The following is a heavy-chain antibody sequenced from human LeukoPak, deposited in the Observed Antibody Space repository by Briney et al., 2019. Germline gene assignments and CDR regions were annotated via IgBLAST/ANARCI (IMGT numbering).Heavy chain of an antibody. CDR1: GYTFTSYG. V-gene: IGHV1-18*01. Sequence: GASVKVSCKASGYTFTSYGISWVRQAPGQGLEWMGWISAYNGNTNYAQKLQGRVTMTTDTSTSTAYMELRSLRSDDTAVYYCARDGCSSTVCYAGGNWFDPWGQGTLVTVSS. J-gene: IGHJ5*02. CDR3: ARDGCSSTVCYAGGNWFDP. CDR2: ISAYNGNT. D-gene: IGHD2-2*01.